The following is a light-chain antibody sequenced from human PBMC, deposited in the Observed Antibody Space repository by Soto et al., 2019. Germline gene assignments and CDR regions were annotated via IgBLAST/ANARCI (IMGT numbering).Light chain of an antibody. V-gene: IGKV3-20*01. CDR2: GAS. J-gene: IGKJ1*01. CDR3: QRYDSLRT. CDR1: QSVRSNF. Sequence: EIVLTQSPGTLSLSPGERATLSCRASQSVRSNFLAWYQQKPGQAPRLLIYGASNRATGIPDRFSGRGSGTDFTLTITRLEPEDFAIDYCQRYDSLRTFGQGTKVEI.